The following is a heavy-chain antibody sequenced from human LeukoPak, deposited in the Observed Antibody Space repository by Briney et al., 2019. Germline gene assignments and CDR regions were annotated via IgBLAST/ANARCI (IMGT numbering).Heavy chain of an antibody. CDR3: ARVGCGSVDY. V-gene: IGHV3-21*01. Sequence: GGSLRLSCAASRFTFSSYSMNWVRQAPGKGLEWVSSISSSSYIYYADSVKGRFTISRDNAKNSLYLQMNSLRAEDTAVYYCARVGCGSVDYWGQGTLVTVSS. CDR2: ISSSSYI. J-gene: IGHJ4*02. D-gene: IGHD3-10*01. CDR1: RFTFSSYS.